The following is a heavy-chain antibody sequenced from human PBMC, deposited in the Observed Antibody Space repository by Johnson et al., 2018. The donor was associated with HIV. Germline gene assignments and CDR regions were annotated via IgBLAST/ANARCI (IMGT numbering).Heavy chain of an antibody. CDR3: TYSSDWSPGAFDI. CDR2: ISYDGSNK. V-gene: IGHV3-30*04. D-gene: IGHD6-19*01. CDR1: GFTFSNYA. J-gene: IGHJ3*02. Sequence: QMQLVESGGGVVQPGRSLRLSCAASGFTFSNYAMHWVRQAPGKGLEWVAVISYDGSNKYYGDSVKGRLTISRDNSKNTLYLQMNSLRAEDTAVYYCTYSSDWSPGAFDIWGQGTMVTVSS.